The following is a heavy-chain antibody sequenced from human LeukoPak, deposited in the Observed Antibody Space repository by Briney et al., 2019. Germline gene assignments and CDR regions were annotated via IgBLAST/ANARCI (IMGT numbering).Heavy chain of an antibody. J-gene: IGHJ4*02. CDR2: ISWVSGKT. CDR3: ANSYDILTGVDY. Sequence: GRSLRLSCAASGFTFDDYAMHWVRQVPGKGLEWVSGISWVSGKTGQADSVKGRFTISRDNSKNTLYLQMNSLRAEDTAVYYCANSYDILTGVDYWGQGTLVTVSS. D-gene: IGHD3-9*01. V-gene: IGHV3-9*01. CDR1: GFTFDDYA.